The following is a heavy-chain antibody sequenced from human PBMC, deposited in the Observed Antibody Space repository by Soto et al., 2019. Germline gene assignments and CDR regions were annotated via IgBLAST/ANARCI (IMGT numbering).Heavy chain of an antibody. D-gene: IGHD3-10*01. CDR1: GFTFSSYG. Sequence: PGGSLRLSCAASGFTFSSYGMHWVGQAPGKGLEWVAVIWYDGSNKYYADSVKGRFTISRDNSKNTLYLQMNSLRAEDTAVYYCARTMVRRVIGDYGMDVWGQGTTVTVSS. CDR2: IWYDGSNK. CDR3: ARTMVRRVIGDYGMDV. V-gene: IGHV3-33*01. J-gene: IGHJ6*02.